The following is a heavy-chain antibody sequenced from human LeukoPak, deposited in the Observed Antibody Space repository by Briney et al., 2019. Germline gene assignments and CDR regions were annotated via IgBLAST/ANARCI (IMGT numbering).Heavy chain of an antibody. CDR2: IWYDGSNK. CDR3: ARDRGAPDSFDL. D-gene: IGHD3-10*01. Sequence: GGSLRLSCAASGFTFSSYGMHWVRQAPGKGLEWVAVIWYDGSNKYYADSVKGRFTISRDNSKNTLYLQMNSLRAEDTAVYYCARDRGAPDSFDLWGLGTMVTVSS. J-gene: IGHJ3*01. V-gene: IGHV3-33*01. CDR1: GFTFSSYG.